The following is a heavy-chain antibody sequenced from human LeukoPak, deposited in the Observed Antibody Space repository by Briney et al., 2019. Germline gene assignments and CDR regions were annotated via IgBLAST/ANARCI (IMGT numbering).Heavy chain of an antibody. CDR2: INPSGGST. CDR3: ARANCSSTSCAPDY. V-gene: IGHV1-46*01. D-gene: IGHD2-2*01. CDR1: GYTFTSYY. Sequence: ASVKVSCKASGYTFTSYYMHWVRQAPGQGLEWMGIINPSGGSTIYAQIFQGRVTMTRGTSTSTVYMELSRLRSEDTAVYYCARANCSSTSCAPDYWGQGMLVTVSS. J-gene: IGHJ4*02.